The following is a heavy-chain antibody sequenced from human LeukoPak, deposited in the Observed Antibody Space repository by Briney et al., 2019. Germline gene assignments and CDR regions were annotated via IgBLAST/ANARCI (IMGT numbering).Heavy chain of an antibody. CDR3: ARLGYSGSYYERVFDI. CDR2: MYYSGST. D-gene: IGHD1-26*01. V-gene: IGHV4-39*01. CDR1: GGSFSGYY. Sequence: SETLSPTCAVYGGSFSGYYWGWIRQPPGKGLEWIGSMYYSGSTYSNPSLMSRVTISVDTSKNEFSLKLSSVTAADTAVYYCARLGYSGSYYERVFDIWGQGTMVTVSS. J-gene: IGHJ3*02.